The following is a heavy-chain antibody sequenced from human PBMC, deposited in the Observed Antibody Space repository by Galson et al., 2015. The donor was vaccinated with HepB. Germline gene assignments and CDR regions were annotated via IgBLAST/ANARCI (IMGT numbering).Heavy chain of an antibody. CDR2: ISSSSSYI. J-gene: IGHJ4*02. V-gene: IGHV3-21*01. CDR1: GFTFSSYS. D-gene: IGHD3-16*02. Sequence: SLRLSCAASGFTFSSYSMNWVRQAPGKGLEWVSSISSSSSYIYYADSVKGRFTISRDNAKNSLYLQMNSLRAEDTAVYYCARDLYDYVWGSYPADYWGQGTLVTVSS. CDR3: ARDLYDYVWGSYPADY.